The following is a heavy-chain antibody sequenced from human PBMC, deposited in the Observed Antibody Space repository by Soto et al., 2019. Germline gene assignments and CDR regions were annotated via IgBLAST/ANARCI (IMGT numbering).Heavy chain of an antibody. D-gene: IGHD6-19*01. J-gene: IGHJ4*02. Sequence: QVQLVQSGAEVKKPGSSVKVSCKASGGTFSSYTISWVRQAPGQGLEWMGRIIPILGIANYAQKFQGRVTITADKSTSTAYMELSSLRSEETAVYYCARDAFQYSSGWYPLYGYWGQGTLVTVSS. CDR1: GGTFSSYT. CDR2: IIPILGIA. V-gene: IGHV1-69*08. CDR3: ARDAFQYSSGWYPLYGY.